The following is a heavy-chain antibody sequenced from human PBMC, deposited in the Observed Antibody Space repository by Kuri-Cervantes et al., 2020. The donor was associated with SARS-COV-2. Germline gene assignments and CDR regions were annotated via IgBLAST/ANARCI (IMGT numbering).Heavy chain of an antibody. D-gene: IGHD1-7*01. V-gene: IGHV3-23*01. Sequence: GESLKISCAASGFTFSSYAMSWVRQAPGKGLEWVSAISGSGGSTYYADSVKGRFTISRDNSKNTLYLQMNSLRAEDTAVYYCARGPRITGTTGCWFDPWGQGTLVTVSS. CDR2: ISGSGGST. CDR3: ARGPRITGTTGCWFDP. J-gene: IGHJ5*02. CDR1: GFTFSSYA.